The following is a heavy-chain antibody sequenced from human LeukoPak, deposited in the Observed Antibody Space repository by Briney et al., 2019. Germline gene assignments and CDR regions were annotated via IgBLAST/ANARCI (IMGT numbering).Heavy chain of an antibody. CDR2: IYHSGST. J-gene: IGHJ2*01. D-gene: IGHD1-1*01. CDR1: GGSTSSGGYY. V-gene: IGHV4-30-2*01. CDR3: ARPNAKNKKCGYFDL. Sequence: SETLSLTCTVSGGSTSSGGYYWGWIRQPPGKGLEWIGYIYHSGSTYYNPSLKSRVTISVDRSKNQFSLKLSSVTAADTAVYYCARPNAKNKKCGYFDLWGRGTLVTVSS.